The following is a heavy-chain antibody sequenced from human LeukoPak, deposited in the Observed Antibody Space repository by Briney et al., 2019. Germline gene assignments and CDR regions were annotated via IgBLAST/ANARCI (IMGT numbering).Heavy chain of an antibody. V-gene: IGHV4-61*08. Sequence: PSQTLSLTCTVSGGSISSGGYYWSWIRQHPGKGLEWIGYIYYSGSTNYNPSLKSRVTISVDTSKNQFSLKLSSVTAADTAVYYCARDPGYCTNGVCQKWFDPWGQGTLVTVSS. CDR2: IYYSGST. CDR3: ARDPGYCTNGVCQKWFDP. CDR1: GGSISSGGYY. J-gene: IGHJ5*02. D-gene: IGHD2-8*01.